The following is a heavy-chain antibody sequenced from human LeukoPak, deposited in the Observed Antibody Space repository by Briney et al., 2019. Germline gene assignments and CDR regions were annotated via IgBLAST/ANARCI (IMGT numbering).Heavy chain of an antibody. CDR1: GGSISSHY. CDR3: AREEGRYCSSTSCYMFGFDP. CDR2: INYSGST. V-gene: IGHV4-59*11. J-gene: IGHJ5*02. D-gene: IGHD2-2*02. Sequence: SETLSLTCTVPGGSISSHYWSWIRQPPGKGLEWIGYINYSGSTNYNPSLKSRVTISLDTSKNHFSLRLSSVTAADTAVYYCAREEGRYCSSTSCYMFGFDPWGQGTLVTVSP.